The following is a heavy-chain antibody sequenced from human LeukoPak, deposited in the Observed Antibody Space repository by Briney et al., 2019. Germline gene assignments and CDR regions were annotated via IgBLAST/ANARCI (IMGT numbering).Heavy chain of an antibody. V-gene: IGHV3-7*03. CDR1: GFTFSTYW. CDR2: IRQDGSEK. CDR3: ARGMMYFGSGTFDF. J-gene: IGHJ4*02. Sequence: GGSLRLSCAASGFTFSTYWMSWVRQAPGKGLEWVANIRQDGSEKYYVDSVKGRFTISRDNAKNSLYLQMNSLRAEDTAVYYCARGMMYFGSGTFDFWGQGTLVTVPS. D-gene: IGHD3-10*01.